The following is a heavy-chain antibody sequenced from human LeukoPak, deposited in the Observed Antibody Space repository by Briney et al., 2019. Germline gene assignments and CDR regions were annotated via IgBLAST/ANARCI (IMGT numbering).Heavy chain of an antibody. D-gene: IGHD3-16*01. Sequence: ASVKVSCKASGYTFTDYFMHWVRQAPGQGLEWMGWINPNSGGTNYAQKFQGRVTMTRDTSISTAYMELSRLRSDDTAVYYCARSTGTTFGLSDYWGQGTLVTVSS. V-gene: IGHV1-2*02. J-gene: IGHJ4*02. CDR2: INPNSGGT. CDR1: GYTFTDYF. CDR3: ARSTGTTFGLSDY.